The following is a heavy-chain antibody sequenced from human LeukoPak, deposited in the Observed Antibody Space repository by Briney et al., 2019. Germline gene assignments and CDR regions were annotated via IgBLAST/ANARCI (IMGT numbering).Heavy chain of an antibody. CDR3: ARESHEGATRAYNWFDP. J-gene: IGHJ5*02. Sequence: PGGSLRLSCAASGFTFSSYEMNWVRQAPGKGLEWVSYISSGGSTIYYADSVRGRFSFSRDNSNNTLYLQMNNLRPEDTALYYCARESHEGATRAYNWFDPWGQGTLVSVSS. D-gene: IGHD1-26*01. CDR1: GFTFSSYE. V-gene: IGHV3-48*03. CDR2: ISSGGSTI.